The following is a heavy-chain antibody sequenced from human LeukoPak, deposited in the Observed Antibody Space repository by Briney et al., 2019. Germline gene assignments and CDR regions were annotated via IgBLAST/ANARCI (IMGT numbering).Heavy chain of an antibody. CDR3: ASPQYQLPNYYYYYGMDV. CDR2: INPNSGGT. V-gene: IGHV1-2*02. J-gene: IGHJ6*02. Sequence: ASVTVSFTASGYTFTGYYMHWVRQAPGQGLEWMGWINPNSGGTNYAQKFQGRVTMTRDTSISTAYMELSRLRSDDTAVYYCASPQYQLPNYYYYYGMDVWGQGTTVTVSS. D-gene: IGHD2-2*01. CDR1: GYTFTGYY.